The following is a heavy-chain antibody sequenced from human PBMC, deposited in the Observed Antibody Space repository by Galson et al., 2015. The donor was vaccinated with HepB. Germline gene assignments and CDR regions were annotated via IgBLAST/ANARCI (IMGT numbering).Heavy chain of an antibody. CDR2: IYPGDSDT. V-gene: IGHV5-51*03. D-gene: IGHD5-18*01. CDR1: GSSFTSYW. Sequence: QSGAEVKKPGESLKISCKGSGSSFTSYWIGWVRQMPGKGLELMGIIYPGDSDTRYSPSFQGQVTISADESISTAYLQWSSLKASDTAMYFCARFGAYTYGAFSKWFDPWGQGTLVTVSS. J-gene: IGHJ5*02. CDR3: ARFGAYTYGAFSKWFDP.